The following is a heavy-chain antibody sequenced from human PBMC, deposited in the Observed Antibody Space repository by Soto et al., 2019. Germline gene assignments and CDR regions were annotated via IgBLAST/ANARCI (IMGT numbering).Heavy chain of an antibody. V-gene: IGHV3-48*04. CDR3: ARDTIHITMVRGAPLVPWFDP. Sequence: PGGSLRLSCAASGFTFSSYSMNWVRQAPGKGLEWVSYISSSSSTIYYADSVKGRFTISRDNAKNSLYLQMNSLRAEDTAVYYCARDTIHITMVRGAPLVPWFDPWGQGTLVTVSS. D-gene: IGHD3-10*01. CDR1: GFTFSSYS. J-gene: IGHJ5*02. CDR2: ISSSSSTI.